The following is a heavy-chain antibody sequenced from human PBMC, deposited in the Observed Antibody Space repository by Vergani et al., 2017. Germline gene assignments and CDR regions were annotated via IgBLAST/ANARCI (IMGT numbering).Heavy chain of an antibody. Sequence: QVQLVQSGAEVKRPGASVKVSCKASGYTFTGYYLHWVRLAPGQGLEWMGWINPKNGLTKYAQRFQGRVSLTRDTSITTAFMELSSLRSDDTAMYYCTSFPTETSEDYDSTCYYHRFFEKWGQGTLVTVSS. V-gene: IGHV1-2*02. CDR2: INPKNGLT. CDR1: GYTFTGYY. J-gene: IGHJ4*02. D-gene: IGHD3-16*01. CDR3: TSFPTETSEDYDSTCYYHRFFEK.